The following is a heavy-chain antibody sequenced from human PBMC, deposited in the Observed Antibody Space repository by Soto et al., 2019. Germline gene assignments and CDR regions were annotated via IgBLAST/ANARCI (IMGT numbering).Heavy chain of an antibody. V-gene: IGHV1-69*01. CDR1: GGIFSTYA. D-gene: IGHD3-10*01. J-gene: IGHJ4*02. CDR3: ARDRDDYGSGNYYNRIDF. CDR2: IIPLFGTP. Sequence: QVQLVQSGAEVKKPGSSVKVSCKASGGIFSTYAISWLRQAPGQGLEWMGGIIPLFGTPNYAQRFQGRVTITADESTSTAYMGLSRLRSEDTAVYYYARDRDDYGSGNYYNRIDFWGQGTLVTVSS.